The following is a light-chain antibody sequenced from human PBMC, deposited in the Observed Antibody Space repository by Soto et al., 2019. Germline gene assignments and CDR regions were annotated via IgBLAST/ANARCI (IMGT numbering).Light chain of an antibody. J-gene: IGKJ1*01. CDR2: VAS. CDR1: QSVSSN. Sequence: IVITRSPTHMSLSPAEISALFFGARQSVSSNLAWYQQKPGQAPRLLIYVASARGTGIPARFSGSGSGTEFALTISILQSEDLAVDYCHCYKSWPPWRFGQGTQV. V-gene: IGKV3-15*01. CDR3: HCYKSWPPWR.